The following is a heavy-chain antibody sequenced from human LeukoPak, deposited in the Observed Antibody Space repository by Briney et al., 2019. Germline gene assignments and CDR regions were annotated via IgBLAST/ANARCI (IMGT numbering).Heavy chain of an antibody. CDR1: GFTFTSDA. V-gene: IGHV3-23*01. Sequence: GGSLRLSCVASGFTFTSDAMNWVRQAPGKGLEWVSSTVSRGTTQYADSVKGRFTVSRDTSKNTLYLQMNSLRADDTAVYYCAKEDAYSSSNPDYWGQGTLVTVSS. D-gene: IGHD6-13*01. CDR2: TVSRGTT. CDR3: AKEDAYSSSNPDY. J-gene: IGHJ4*02.